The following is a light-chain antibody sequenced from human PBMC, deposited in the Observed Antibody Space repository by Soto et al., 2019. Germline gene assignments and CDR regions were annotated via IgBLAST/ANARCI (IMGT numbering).Light chain of an antibody. V-gene: IGLV2-14*03. CDR3: SSYTDSSNYV. J-gene: IGLJ1*01. Sequence: QSALTQPASVSGAPGQSITISCTGTSSDLAIYNYVSWYQQQPGKAPKLMIYHVTNRPSGVSNRFSGSRSGNTASLTISGLQADDAADYYYSSYTDSSNYVFGTGTKLTVL. CDR1: SSDLAIYNY. CDR2: HVT.